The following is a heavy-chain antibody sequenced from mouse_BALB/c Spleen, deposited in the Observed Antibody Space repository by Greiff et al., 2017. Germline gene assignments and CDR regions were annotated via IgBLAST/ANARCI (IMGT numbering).Heavy chain of an antibody. D-gene: IGHD1-2*01. CDR1: GYTFTSYT. CDR3: ARKTATFAMDY. Sequence: VQLQQSGPELVRPGASVKMSCKASGYTFTSYTMHWVKQRPGQGLEWIGYINPSSGYTNYNQKFKDKATLTADKSSSTAYMQLSSLTSEDSAVYYCARKTATFAMDYWGQGTSVTVSS. J-gene: IGHJ4*01. CDR2: INPSSGYT. V-gene: IGHV1S26*01.